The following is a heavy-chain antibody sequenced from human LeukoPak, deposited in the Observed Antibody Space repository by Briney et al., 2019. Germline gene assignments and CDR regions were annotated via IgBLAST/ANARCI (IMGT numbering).Heavy chain of an antibody. CDR3: ARDLNYGGNSGFDY. J-gene: IGHJ4*02. V-gene: IGHV4-31*03. Sequence: TSQTLSLTCTVSGGSINSGGYYWSWIRQHPGKGLEWIGHIYYSGSTYYNPSLKSRVTISADTSKNQFSLNLSSVTAADTAVYYCARDLNYGGNSGFDYWGQGTRVTVSS. D-gene: IGHD4-23*01. CDR1: GGSINSGGYY. CDR2: IYYSGST.